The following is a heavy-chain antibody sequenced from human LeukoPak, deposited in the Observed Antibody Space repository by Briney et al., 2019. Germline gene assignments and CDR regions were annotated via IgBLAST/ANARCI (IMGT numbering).Heavy chain of an antibody. CDR2: ISAYNGDT. D-gene: IGHD1-1*01. J-gene: IGHJ4*02. CDR1: GYTFTTYG. V-gene: IGHV1-18*01. CDR3: ARDPGNWNDQGPHLFFDY. Sequence: ASVKVSCKTSGYTFTTYGVTWVRQAPRQGLEWMGWISAYNGDTMYAQKFQGRITMTTDTSTSTANMELRSLRFGDTAVYYCARDPGNWNDQGPHLFFDYWGQGTLVTVSS.